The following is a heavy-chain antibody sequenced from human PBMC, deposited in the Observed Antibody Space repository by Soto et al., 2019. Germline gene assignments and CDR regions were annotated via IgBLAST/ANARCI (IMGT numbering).Heavy chain of an antibody. CDR1: GGSISSSSYY. J-gene: IGHJ5*02. V-gene: IGHV4-39*01. CDR3: ARALGYCSGGSCYSSCGAWYWFDP. CDR2: IYYSGST. Sequence: PSETLSLTCTVSGGSISSSSYYWGWIRQPPGKGLEWIGSIYYSGSTYYNPSLKSRVTISVDTSKNQFSLKLSSVTAADTAVYYCARALGYCSGGSCYSSCGAWYWFDPWGQGTLVTVSS. D-gene: IGHD2-15*01.